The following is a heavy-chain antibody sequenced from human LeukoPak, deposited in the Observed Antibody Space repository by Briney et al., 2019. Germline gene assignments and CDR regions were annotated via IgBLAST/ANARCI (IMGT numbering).Heavy chain of an antibody. V-gene: IGHV1-2*02. Sequence: ASVKVSCKASGYTFTGYYMHWVRQAPGQGLEWMGWINPNSGGTNYAQEFQGRVTMTRDTSISTAYMELSRLRSDDTAVYYCARGQWSSSWYDYWGQGTLVTVSS. CDR1: GYTFTGYY. CDR2: INPNSGGT. D-gene: IGHD6-13*01. J-gene: IGHJ4*02. CDR3: ARGQWSSSWYDY.